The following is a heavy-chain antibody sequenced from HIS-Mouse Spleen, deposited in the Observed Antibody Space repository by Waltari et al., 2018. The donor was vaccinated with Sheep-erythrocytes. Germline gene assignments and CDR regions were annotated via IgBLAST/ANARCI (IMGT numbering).Heavy chain of an antibody. CDR1: GFVLSSYS. Sequence: VPLVESGGGLVKPGGSVRLSCAASGFVLSSYSMNWVRQAPGKGLEWVSSISSSSSYIYYADSVKGRFTISRDNAKNSLYLQMNSLRAEDTAVYYCARDTGTDAFDIWGQGTMVTVSS. D-gene: IGHD1-1*01. CDR3: ARDTGTDAFDI. V-gene: IGHV3-21*01. J-gene: IGHJ3*02. CDR2: ISSSSSYI.